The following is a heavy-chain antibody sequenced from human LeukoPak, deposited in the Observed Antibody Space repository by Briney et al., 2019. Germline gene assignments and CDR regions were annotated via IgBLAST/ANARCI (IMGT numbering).Heavy chain of an antibody. CDR3: ARDGHRMYYYGGSDYHFDY. V-gene: IGHV1-18*01. D-gene: IGHD3-22*01. CDR1: GYTLTSYG. J-gene: IGHJ4*02. Sequence: ASVKVSCKASGYTLTSYGISWVRQAPGQGLEWMGWISAYNGNTRYAQKLQGRVTMTTDSSTSTAYMELRSLRSDDTALYYCARDGHRMYYYGGSDYHFDYWGQGTLVTVSS. CDR2: ISAYNGNT.